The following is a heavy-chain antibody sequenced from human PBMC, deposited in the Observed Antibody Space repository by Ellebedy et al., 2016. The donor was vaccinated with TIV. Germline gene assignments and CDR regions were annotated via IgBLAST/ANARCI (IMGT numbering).Heavy chain of an antibody. V-gene: IGHV3-23*01. Sequence: PGGSLRLSCAASGFTFSSYAMSWVRQAPGKGLEWVSAISGSGGSTYYADSVKGRFTISRDNSKNTLYLQMNSLRAEDTAVYYCAKDLWGDGYNFGADFDYWGQGTLVTVSS. J-gene: IGHJ4*02. CDR1: GFTFSSYA. D-gene: IGHD5-24*01. CDR2: ISGSGGST. CDR3: AKDLWGDGYNFGADFDY.